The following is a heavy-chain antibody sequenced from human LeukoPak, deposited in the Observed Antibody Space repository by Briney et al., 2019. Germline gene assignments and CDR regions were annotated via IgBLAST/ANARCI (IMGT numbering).Heavy chain of an antibody. CDR2: IYTSGST. V-gene: IGHV4-4*07. Sequence: PSETLSLTCTVSGGSISSYYWSWIRQPAGKGLEWIGRIYTSGSTNYNPSLKSRVTMSVDTSKNQFSLKLSSVTAADTAVYYCAREGYYGSGSYYVDYWGQGTLVTVSS. D-gene: IGHD3-10*01. J-gene: IGHJ4*02. CDR3: AREGYYGSGSYYVDY. CDR1: GGSISSYY.